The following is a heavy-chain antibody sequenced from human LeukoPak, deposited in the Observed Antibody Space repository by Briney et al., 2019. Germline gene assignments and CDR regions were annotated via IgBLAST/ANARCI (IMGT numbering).Heavy chain of an antibody. Sequence: TSETLSLTCAVPVYSISRGYYWGWIRQPPGKGLEWSGRIYHSGSTYYNPSLKSRVTISVDPSKNQLCLKLNSATAAYTAVYYCARALLAFDYWGKGTLVTVSS. D-gene: IGHD2-21*01. CDR2: IYHSGST. J-gene: IGHJ4*02. V-gene: IGHV4-38-2*01. CDR1: VYSISRGYY. CDR3: ARALLAFDY.